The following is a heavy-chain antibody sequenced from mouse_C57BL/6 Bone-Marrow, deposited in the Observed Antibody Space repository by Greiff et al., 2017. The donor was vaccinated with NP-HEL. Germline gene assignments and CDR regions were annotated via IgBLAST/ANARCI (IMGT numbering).Heavy chain of an antibody. V-gene: IGHV5-17*01. CDR2: ISSGSSTI. CDR1: GFTFSDYG. J-gene: IGHJ4*01. Sequence: EVQVVESGGGLVKPGGSLKLSCAASGFTFSDYGMHWVRQAPEKGLEWVAYISSGSSTIYYADTVKGRFTISRDNAKNTLFLQMTSLRSEDTARYYCARRLGMRGSMDYWGQGTSVTVSS. D-gene: IGHD4-1*01. CDR3: ARRLGMRGSMDY.